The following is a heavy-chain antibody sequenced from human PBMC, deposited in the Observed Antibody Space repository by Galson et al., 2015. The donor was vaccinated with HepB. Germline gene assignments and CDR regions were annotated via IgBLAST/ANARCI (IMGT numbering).Heavy chain of an antibody. J-gene: IGHJ6*03. Sequence: SLRLSCAASGFTFSRYGMQWVRQAPGKGLEWVAVISYDGSNKYYADSVKGRFTISRDNSKNTLYLQMNSLRAGDTAVYYCAKGNRRSGSYYYYYMDVWGKGTTVTVSS. D-gene: IGHD1-26*01. V-gene: IGHV3-30*18. CDR2: ISYDGSNK. CDR3: AKGNRRSGSYYYYYMDV. CDR1: GFTFSRYG.